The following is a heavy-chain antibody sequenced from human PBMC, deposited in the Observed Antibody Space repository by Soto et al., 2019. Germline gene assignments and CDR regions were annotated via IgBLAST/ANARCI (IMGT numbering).Heavy chain of an antibody. J-gene: IGHJ4*02. CDR3: SGGVGDAF. V-gene: IGHV3-7*04. CDR1: ESTVRRDW. D-gene: IGHD1-26*01. CDR2: TNPDGSEK. Sequence: EVHLVESGGGLVQTGGSLRLSCAVSESTVRRDWMNWVRQAPGKGLEWVAHTNPDGSEKYYADSVKGRFTITRDNAKNLLYLQMNGLSVGDKDMYYCSGGVGDAFWGQGTLVTVSS.